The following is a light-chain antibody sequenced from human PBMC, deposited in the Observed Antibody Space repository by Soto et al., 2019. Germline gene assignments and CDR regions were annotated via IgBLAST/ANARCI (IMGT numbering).Light chain of an antibody. Sequence: QSALTQPASVSGSPGQSLTISCTGTSSDIGTYNLVSWYQQYPGEAPKLIIYEGSKWPPGVSDRFSGSNSGNTASLTISGLQAEDEADYYCCSYASSGIYWVFGEGTKVTVL. CDR1: SSDIGTYNL. CDR3: CSYASSGIYWV. J-gene: IGLJ3*02. CDR2: EGS. V-gene: IGLV2-23*01.